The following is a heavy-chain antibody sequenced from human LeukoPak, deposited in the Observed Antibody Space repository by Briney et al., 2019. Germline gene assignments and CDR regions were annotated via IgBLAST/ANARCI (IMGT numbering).Heavy chain of an antibody. CDR3: ARALTGTFDY. V-gene: IGHV3-74*01. J-gene: IGHJ4*02. Sequence: GSLRLSCAASGFTFSNYWMHWVRQAPGEGLVWVSRINSDGSTTDYADSVKGRFTVSRDNAKNTLSLQMSSLRDEDTAVYYCARALTGTFDYWGQGTLVTVSS. D-gene: IGHD1-1*01. CDR1: GFTFSNYW. CDR2: INSDGSTT.